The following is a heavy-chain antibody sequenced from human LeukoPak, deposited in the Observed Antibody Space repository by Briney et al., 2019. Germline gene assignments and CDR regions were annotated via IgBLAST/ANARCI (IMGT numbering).Heavy chain of an antibody. CDR3: ARGRFGELLVDYYYYMDV. V-gene: IGHV1-8*01. J-gene: IGHJ6*03. Sequence: ASVKVSCKASGYTFTSYDINWVRRATGQGLEWMGWMNPNSGNTGYAQKFQGRVTMTRNTSISTAYMELSSLRSEDTAVYYCARGRFGELLVDYYYYMDVWGKGTTVTISS. D-gene: IGHD3-10*01. CDR2: MNPNSGNT. CDR1: GYTFTSYD.